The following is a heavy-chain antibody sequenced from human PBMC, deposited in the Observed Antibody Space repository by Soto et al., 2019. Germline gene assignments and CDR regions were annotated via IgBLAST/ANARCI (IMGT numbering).Heavy chain of an antibody. CDR3: ARGYCSSTSCYHFDY. D-gene: IGHD2-2*01. J-gene: IGHJ4*02. Sequence: ASVKVSCKASGGTFSSYAISWVRQAPGQGLEWMGRIIPILGIANYAQKFQGRVTITADKSTSTAYMELSSLRSEDTAVYYCARGYCSSTSCYHFDYWGQGTLVTVSS. CDR2: IIPILGIA. CDR1: GGTFSSYA. V-gene: IGHV1-69*04.